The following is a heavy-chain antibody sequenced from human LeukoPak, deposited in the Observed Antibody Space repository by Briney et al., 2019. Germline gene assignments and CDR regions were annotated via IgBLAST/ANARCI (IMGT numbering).Heavy chain of an antibody. CDR2: ISYDGSNK. J-gene: IGHJ4*02. V-gene: IGHV3-30-3*01. CDR3: ARDLDRFGELGWFFDY. D-gene: IGHD3-10*01. Sequence: GGSLRLSCAASGFTFSSYAMHWVRQAPGKGLEWVAVISYDGSNKYYADSVKGRFTISRDNSKNTLYLQMNSLRAEDTAVYYCARDLDRFGELGWFFDYWGQGTLVTVSS. CDR1: GFTFSSYA.